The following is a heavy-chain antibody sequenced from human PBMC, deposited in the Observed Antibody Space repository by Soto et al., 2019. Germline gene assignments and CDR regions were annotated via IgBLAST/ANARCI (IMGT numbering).Heavy chain of an antibody. D-gene: IGHD3-10*01. CDR1: GGSFSGYY. Sequence: QVQLQQWGAGLLKPSETLSLTCAVYGGSFSGYYWSWIRQPPGKGLEWIGEINHSGSTNYNPSLKSRVTISVDTSKNQFSLKLSSVTAADTAVYYCTRGAWAYYYGSGSYRPYWYFDLWGRGTLVTVSS. CDR3: TRGAWAYYYGSGSYRPYWYFDL. J-gene: IGHJ2*01. CDR2: INHSGST. V-gene: IGHV4-34*01.